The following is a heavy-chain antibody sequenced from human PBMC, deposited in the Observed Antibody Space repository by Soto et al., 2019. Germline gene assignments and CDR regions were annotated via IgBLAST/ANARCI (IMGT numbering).Heavy chain of an antibody. CDR3: VRVDLPYGSSSIGGMDV. Sequence: PGGSLRLSCAASGFTFTIHEMNWVRQAPGKGLEWLSYISISGSTIRYADSVQGRFTISRDNAKNSLYLQMHSLRVEDTAVYYCVRVDLPYGSSSIGGMDVWGRGTTVTVSS. J-gene: IGHJ6*02. V-gene: IGHV3-48*03. CDR2: ISISGSTI. D-gene: IGHD6-6*01. CDR1: GFTFTIHE.